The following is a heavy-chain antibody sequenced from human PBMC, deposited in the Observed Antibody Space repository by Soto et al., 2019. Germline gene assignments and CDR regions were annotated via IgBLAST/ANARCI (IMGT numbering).Heavy chain of an antibody. J-gene: IGHJ4*02. CDR3: AKRREDRAGWHELDY. CDR2: IGGSGGST. D-gene: IGHD6-19*01. Sequence: HPGGSLRLSCAVSGVTLRSYVMSWVRQAPGKGLEWVATIGGSGGSTVYADSVKGRFTISRDNSKYTLYLQMNSLRAEDTAVYYCAKRREDRAGWHELDYWGPGTLVTFSS. CDR1: GVTLRSYV. V-gene: IGHV3-23*01.